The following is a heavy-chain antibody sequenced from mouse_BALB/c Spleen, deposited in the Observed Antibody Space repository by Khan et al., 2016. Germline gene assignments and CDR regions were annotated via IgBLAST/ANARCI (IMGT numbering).Heavy chain of an antibody. CDR2: VNPDNGGT. CDR1: GYSFTGYY. CDR3: ARDDYAWFGY. J-gene: IGHJ3*01. V-gene: IGHV1-18*01. D-gene: IGHD2-13*01. Sequence: VQLQQSGPALVKPGASVKISCKSSGYSFTGYYMHWVKQSHGKSLEWIGRVNPDNGGTNYNKKFKGKAIITVDKSSITAYMEFRSLTSEDSAVYYCARDDYAWFGYWGQGTLVSVSA.